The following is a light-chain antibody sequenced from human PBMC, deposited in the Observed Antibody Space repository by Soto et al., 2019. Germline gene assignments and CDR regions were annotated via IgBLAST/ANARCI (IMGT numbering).Light chain of an antibody. J-gene: IGKJ4*01. CDR1: QDVSNW. Sequence: DIQMTQSPSSVSASVGDRVTITRRASQDVSNWLAWYQQRPGKAPNILIYAASSLQTGVPSRFRGGGFGTDFTLPLSSLQPDDFATYYCQQTKSYPLAFGGGTKVDIK. V-gene: IGKV1-12*01. CDR2: AAS. CDR3: QQTKSYPLA.